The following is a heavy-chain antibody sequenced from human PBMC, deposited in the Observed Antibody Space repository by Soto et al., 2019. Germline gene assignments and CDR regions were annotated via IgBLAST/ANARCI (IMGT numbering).Heavy chain of an antibody. Sequence: SETLSLTCDVSGGSISGYYWSWIRQPPGKGLEWIGYIYYSGRTNYNPSLKSRVTISVDTSKNQFSLKLSSVTAADTAVYYCARHGGDSRDDWFDPWGQGTLVTVSS. CDR1: GGSISGYY. D-gene: IGHD3-22*01. CDR3: ARHGGDSRDDWFDP. V-gene: IGHV4-59*08. CDR2: IYYSGRT. J-gene: IGHJ5*02.